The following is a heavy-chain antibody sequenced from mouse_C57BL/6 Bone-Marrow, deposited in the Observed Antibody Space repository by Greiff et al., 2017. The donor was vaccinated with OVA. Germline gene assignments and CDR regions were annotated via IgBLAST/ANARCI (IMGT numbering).Heavy chain of an antibody. V-gene: IGHV2-9*01. CDR3: AKGLYYDGSRDRYWYFDV. D-gene: IGHD1-1*01. J-gene: IGHJ1*03. CDR1: GFSLTSYG. CDR2: IWGGGST. Sequence: QVQLKESGPGLVAPSQSLSITCTVSGFSLTSYGVDWVRQPPGKGLEWLGVIWGGGSTNYNSALMSRLSISKDNSKSQVFLKMNSLQTDDTAMYYCAKGLYYDGSRDRYWYFDVWGTGTTVTVSS.